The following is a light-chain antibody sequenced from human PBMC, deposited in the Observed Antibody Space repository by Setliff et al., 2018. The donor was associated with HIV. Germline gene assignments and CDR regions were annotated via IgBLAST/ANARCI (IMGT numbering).Light chain of an antibody. CDR1: QSLLNGSNNKYS. CDR2: WAS. CDR3: QQYSSSLALT. V-gene: IGKV4-1*01. J-gene: IGKJ4*01. Sequence: DIVMTQSPDSLAVSLGERATISCKSSQSLLNGSNNKYSLAWYQQKPGQPPKLLIYWASSRESGVPDRFSGSGSGTDFTLTINGLQAEDVAVYYCQQYSSSLALTFGGGTKVDIK.